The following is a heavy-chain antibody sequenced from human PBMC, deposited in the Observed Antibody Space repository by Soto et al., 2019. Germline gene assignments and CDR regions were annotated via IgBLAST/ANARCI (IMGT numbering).Heavy chain of an antibody. V-gene: IGHV3-15*07. CDR3: TTDSYSTMIEVRFDY. Sequence: EVQLVDSGGDLVKPGGSLRLSCAVSGFAFSNAWINWVRQAPGKGLEWVGRIKRRALGGTTDFAAPVRGRFAITRDDSRNMAYMQMNSLNTEDTAVYYCTTDSYSTMIEVRFDYWGHGTPVTVSS. D-gene: IGHD3-22*01. CDR2: IKRRALGGTT. J-gene: IGHJ4*01. CDR1: GFAFSNAW.